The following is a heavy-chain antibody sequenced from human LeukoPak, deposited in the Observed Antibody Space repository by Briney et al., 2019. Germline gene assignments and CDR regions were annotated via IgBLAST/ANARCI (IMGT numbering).Heavy chain of an antibody. CDR1: GGSISSYY. CDR3: AREIVVVPAAIKRNWFDP. CDR2: IYYSGST. J-gene: IGHJ5*02. Sequence: SETLSLTCTVSGGSISSYYWSWLRQPPGKGLEWIGYIYYSGSTNYNPSLKSRVTISVDTSKNQFSLKLSSVTAADTAVYYCAREIVVVPAAIKRNWFDPWGQGTLVTVSS. D-gene: IGHD2-2*02. V-gene: IGHV4-59*01.